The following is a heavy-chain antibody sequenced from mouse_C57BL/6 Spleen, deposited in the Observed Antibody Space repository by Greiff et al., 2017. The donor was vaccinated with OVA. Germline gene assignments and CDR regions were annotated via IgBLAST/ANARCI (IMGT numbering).Heavy chain of an antibody. Sequence: VQLQQSGAELVRPGASVKLSCKASGYTFTSYGISWVKQRTGQGLEWIGEIYPRSGNTYYNEKFKGKATLTADKSSSTAYMELRSLTAEDSAVYFCARGGGIGYFGVWGTETTVTVSS. J-gene: IGHJ1*03. CDR2: IYPRSGNT. V-gene: IGHV1-81*01. CDR3: ARGGGIGYFGV. CDR1: GYTFTSYG.